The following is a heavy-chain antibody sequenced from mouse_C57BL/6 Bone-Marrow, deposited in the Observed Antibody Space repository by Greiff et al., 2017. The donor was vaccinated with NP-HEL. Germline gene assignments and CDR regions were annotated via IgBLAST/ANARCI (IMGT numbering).Heavy chain of an antibody. V-gene: IGHV1-81*01. Sequence: LQESGAELARPGASVKLSCKASGYTFTSYGISWVKQRPGQGLEWIGEIYPRSGNTYYNEKFKGKATLTADKSSSTAYMELRSLTSEDSAVYFCARLGRYFDVWGTGTTVTVSS. CDR3: ARLGRYFDV. CDR1: GYTFTSYG. J-gene: IGHJ1*03. CDR2: IYPRSGNT. D-gene: IGHD4-1*01.